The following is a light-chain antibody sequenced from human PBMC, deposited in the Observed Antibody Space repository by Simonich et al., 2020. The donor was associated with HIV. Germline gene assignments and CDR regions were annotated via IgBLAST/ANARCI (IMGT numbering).Light chain of an antibody. Sequence: DIQMTQSPSTLSASVGDRVTNTCLASQSISSWLAWSQQKPGKAPKLLIYRASTLQSWVPSRFGGSGSGTEFTRPISSLQPEDFATYYCQHLNSFLPLTFGGGTKVEIK. CDR3: QHLNSFLPLT. J-gene: IGKJ4*01. CDR2: RAS. V-gene: IGKV1-5*01. CDR1: QSISSW.